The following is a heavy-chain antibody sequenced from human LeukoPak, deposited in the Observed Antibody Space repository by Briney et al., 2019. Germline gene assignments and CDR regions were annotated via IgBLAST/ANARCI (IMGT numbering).Heavy chain of an antibody. V-gene: IGHV4-59*01. CDR2: IYYSGST. CDR3: ARKSSSSWSGPYDY. Sequence: PSETLSLTCTVSGDSISSYYWSWIRQPPGKGLEWIGYIYYSGSTNYNPSLKSRVTISVETSKNQFSLKLSSVTAGDAAVYYCARKSSSSWSGPYDYWGQGTLVSVSS. J-gene: IGHJ4*02. CDR1: GDSISSYY. D-gene: IGHD6-13*01.